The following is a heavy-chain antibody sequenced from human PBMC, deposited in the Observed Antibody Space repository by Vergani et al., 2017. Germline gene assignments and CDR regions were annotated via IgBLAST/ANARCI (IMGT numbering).Heavy chain of an antibody. J-gene: IGHJ3*02. D-gene: IGHD2-15*01. CDR1: GGSISSGSYY. Sequence: QVQLQESGPGLVKPSQTLSLTCTVSGGSISSGSYYWGWIRQPPGKGLEWIGYIYYSGSTNYNPSLKSRVTISVDTSKNQFSLKLSSVTAADTAVYYCARDLLSCSGGSCYRDAFDIWGQGTMVTVSS. CDR3: ARDLLSCSGGSCYRDAFDI. CDR2: IYYSGST. V-gene: IGHV4-61*01.